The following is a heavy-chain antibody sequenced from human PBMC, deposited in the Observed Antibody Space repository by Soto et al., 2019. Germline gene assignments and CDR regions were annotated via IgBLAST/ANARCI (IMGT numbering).Heavy chain of an antibody. Sequence: QVHLVQSGAEMKKPGSSVRVSCEASGGTFSTSGFGWVRQAPGQGLEGMGGIIPIFGASNYAPKFQGRITISADESTSTSYLEMSGLKSEDTATYYCARDPRSGWAYDAFEVWGPGTVIIVSS. D-gene: IGHD3-22*01. CDR3: ARDPRSGWAYDAFEV. J-gene: IGHJ3*01. CDR2: IIPIFGAS. V-gene: IGHV1-69*01. CDR1: GGTFSTSG.